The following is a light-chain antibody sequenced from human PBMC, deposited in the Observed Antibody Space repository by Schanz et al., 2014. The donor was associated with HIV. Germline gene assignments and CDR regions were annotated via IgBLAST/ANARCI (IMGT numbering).Light chain of an antibody. CDR1: QSVSSSY. J-gene: IGKJ2*02. V-gene: IGKV3-20*01. CDR3: QQYGNSPRT. Sequence: EIVMTQSPVTLSVSPGERATLSCRASQSVSSSYLAWYQQKPGQAPRLLIYGASSRATGIPGRFSGSGSGTDFTHTINSLEPEDFAVYYCQQYGNSPRTFGQGTKLEIK. CDR2: GAS.